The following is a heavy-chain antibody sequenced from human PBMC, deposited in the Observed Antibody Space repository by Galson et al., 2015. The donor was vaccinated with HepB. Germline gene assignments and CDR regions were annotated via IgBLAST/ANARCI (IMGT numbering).Heavy chain of an antibody. CDR2: TYYRSMWYT. J-gene: IGHJ4*02. D-gene: IGHD6-19*01. Sequence: CAISGDSVSNNNAAWNRIRQSPSRGLEWLGRTYYRSMWYTDYAPSVKSRITVNPYTSTNQFSLEVTSVTPDDTAVYFCAREEAGTYCFDNWGQGTLVTVSS. CDR1: GDSVSNNNAA. CDR3: AREEAGTYCFDN. V-gene: IGHV6-1*01.